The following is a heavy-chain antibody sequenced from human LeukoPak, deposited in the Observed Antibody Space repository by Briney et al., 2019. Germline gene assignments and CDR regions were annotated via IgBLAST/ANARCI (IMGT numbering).Heavy chain of an antibody. V-gene: IGHV4-4*07. D-gene: IGHD2-21*02. CDR3: AREAYCGGDCYYRSPI. CDR2: IYTSGNT. CDR1: SGSLSSYY. J-gene: IGHJ3*02. Sequence: SETLSLTCTVSSGSLSSYYWSWIRQPAGKGLEWIGRIYTSGNTNYNPSLKSRVSMSVDTSKNQFSLKLSSVTAADTAVYYCAREAYCGGDCYYRSPIWGQGTMVTVSS.